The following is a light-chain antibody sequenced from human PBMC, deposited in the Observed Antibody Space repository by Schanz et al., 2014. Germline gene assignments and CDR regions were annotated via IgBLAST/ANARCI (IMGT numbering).Light chain of an antibody. CDR2: DAS. Sequence: EIVLTQSPATLSLSPGERATLSCRASQSISSYLAWYQQKPGQAPRLLISDASNRATGIPARFSGSGSGTEFTLTISSLQPEDFAVYYCQQYNNWPQTFGQGTKLEIK. CDR1: QSISSY. J-gene: IGKJ2*01. V-gene: IGKV3-11*01. CDR3: QQYNNWPQT.